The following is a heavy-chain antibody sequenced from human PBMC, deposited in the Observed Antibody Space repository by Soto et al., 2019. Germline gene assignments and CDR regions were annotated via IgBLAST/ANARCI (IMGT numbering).Heavy chain of an antibody. Sequence: RASVKVSCKASGYTFTTYGFSWVRQAPGQGLEWLGWISGYNGNTNYAQRFQDRVTMTTDTSTSTAYLHLTSLSSDDTALYYCARARMVRGVVTYFFDLWGQGTPVTVSS. J-gene: IGHJ4*02. CDR1: GYTFTTYG. CDR3: ARARMVRGVVTYFFDL. V-gene: IGHV1-18*04. CDR2: ISGYNGNT. D-gene: IGHD3-10*01.